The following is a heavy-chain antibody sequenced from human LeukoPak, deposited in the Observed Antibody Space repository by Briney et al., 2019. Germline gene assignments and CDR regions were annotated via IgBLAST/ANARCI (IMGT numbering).Heavy chain of an antibody. CDR2: ITSSSTYT. V-gene: IGHV3-21*04. J-gene: IGHJ4*02. D-gene: IGHD4-17*01. Sequence: GGSPRLSCAASGFSFSSYNMNWVRLTPGKGLEWVSSITSSSTYTFYADSVKGRFTISRDNAKNSLYLQMNSLRAEDTALYHCARAPPTTTDYGDYLTRWDYFDYWGQGTLVTVSS. CDR1: GFSFSSYN. CDR3: ARAPPTTTDYGDYLTRWDYFDY.